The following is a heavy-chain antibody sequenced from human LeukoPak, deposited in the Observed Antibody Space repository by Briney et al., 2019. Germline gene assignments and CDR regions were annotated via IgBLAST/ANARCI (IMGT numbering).Heavy chain of an antibody. CDR1: GGSISSYY. J-gene: IGHJ4*02. CDR3: AKAQYNSGYYYLGYYFDY. CDR2: IYTSGST. D-gene: IGHD3-22*01. V-gene: IGHV4-4*07. Sequence: TSETLSLTCTVSGGSISSYYWSWIRQPAGKGLEWIGRIYTSGSTNYNPSLKSRVTMSVDTSKNQFSLKLSSVTAADTAVYYCAKAQYNSGYYYLGYYFDYWGQGTLVTVSS.